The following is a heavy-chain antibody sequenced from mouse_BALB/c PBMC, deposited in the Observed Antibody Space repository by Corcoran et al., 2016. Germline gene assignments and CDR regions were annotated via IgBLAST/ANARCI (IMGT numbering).Heavy chain of an antibody. V-gene: IGHV9-1*02. J-gene: IGHJ4*01. Sequence: QIQLVQSGPELKKPGETVKISCKASGYTFTNYGMNWVKQAPGKGLKWMGWINTHTGEPTYADDFKGRFAFSLETSASTAYLQINNLKNEDMATYFCASGRFMLAMDYWGQGTSVTVSS. D-gene: IGHD1-1*01. CDR1: GYTFTNYG. CDR3: ASGRFMLAMDY. CDR2: INTHTGEP.